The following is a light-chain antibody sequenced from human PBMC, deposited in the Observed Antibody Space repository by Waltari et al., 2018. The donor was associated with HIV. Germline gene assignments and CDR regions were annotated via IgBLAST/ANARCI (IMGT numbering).Light chain of an antibody. V-gene: IGLV3-9*01. CDR3: QVWDKNTGI. CDR2: GDT. CDR1: SIGSKS. Sequence: SYELTQPLSVSVALGQTAKVPCGGDSIGSKSVQGYQQKPGQAPVLVIYGDTNRPSGIPELFSGSNSGNTATLSISSAQAGDEADYYCQVWDKNTGIFGTGTKVTVL. J-gene: IGLJ1*01.